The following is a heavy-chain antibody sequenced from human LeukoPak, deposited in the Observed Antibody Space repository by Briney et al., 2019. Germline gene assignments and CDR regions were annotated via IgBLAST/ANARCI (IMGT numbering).Heavy chain of an antibody. V-gene: IGHV5-51*01. D-gene: IGHD6-13*01. CDR1: GSSFTSYW. CDR3: ARQIAEVGTSRYLDI. J-gene: IGHJ2*01. CDR2: IYPDDSDT. Sequence: GESLKISCKGSGSSFTSYWIAWVRQMPGKGLEYMGVIYPDDSDTRYSPSFQGQVTISADKSISTAHLQWSSLKASGTAMYYCARQIAEVGTSRYLDIWGRGTLVTVSS.